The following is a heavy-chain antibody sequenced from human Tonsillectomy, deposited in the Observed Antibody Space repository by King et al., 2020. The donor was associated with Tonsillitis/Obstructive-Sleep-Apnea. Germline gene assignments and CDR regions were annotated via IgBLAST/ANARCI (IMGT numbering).Heavy chain of an antibody. CDR2: ISYDGSNK. V-gene: IGHV3-30*18. CDR3: AKDEMQLCSSTSCYLIDY. D-gene: IGHD2-2*01. J-gene: IGHJ4*02. Sequence: VQLVESGGGVVQPGRSLRLSCAASGFTFNMYGKHWVRQAPGKGLEWLAVISYDGSNKYYADSVKGRFTISRDNSKSTLDLLLNSLRTEDTAVYYCAKDEMQLCSSTSCYLIDYWGQGPLVTVSS. CDR1: GFTFNMYG.